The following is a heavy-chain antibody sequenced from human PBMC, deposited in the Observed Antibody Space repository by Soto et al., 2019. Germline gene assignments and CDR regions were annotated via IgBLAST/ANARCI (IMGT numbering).Heavy chain of an antibody. J-gene: IGHJ6*02. CDR3: ARDFYGDYSYYYYYGMDV. V-gene: IGHV3-7*01. Sequence: PGGSLRLSCAASGFTFSSYWMSWVRQAPGKGLEWVANIKQDGSEKYYVDSVKGRFTISRDNAKNSLYLQMNSLRAEDTAVYYCARDFYGDYSYYYYYGMDVWGQGTTVTVSS. CDR2: IKQDGSEK. D-gene: IGHD4-17*01. CDR1: GFTFSSYW.